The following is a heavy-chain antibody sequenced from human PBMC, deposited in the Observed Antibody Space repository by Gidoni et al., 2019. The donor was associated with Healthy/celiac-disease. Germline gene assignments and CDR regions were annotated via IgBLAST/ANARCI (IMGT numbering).Heavy chain of an antibody. CDR2: ISGSGGST. J-gene: IGHJ5*02. CDR1: GFTFSTYS. D-gene: IGHD2-2*02. CDR3: AKEGYCSSTSCYIYAYNWFDP. V-gene: IGHV3-23*01. Sequence: EVQLLESGGGLVQPGGSLRLSCAASGFTFSTYSLSWVRQAPGKGLEWVSAISGSGGSTYYADSVKGRFTISRDNSKNTLYLKMNSLRAEDTAVYYCAKEGYCSSTSCYIYAYNWFDPWGQGTLVTVSS.